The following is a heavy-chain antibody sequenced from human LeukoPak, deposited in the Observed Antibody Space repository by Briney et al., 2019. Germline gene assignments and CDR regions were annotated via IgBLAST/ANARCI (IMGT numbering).Heavy chain of an antibody. Sequence: ASVKVSCKASGYTFTGYYMHWVRQAPGQGLEWMGWINPNSGGTNYAQKFQGRVTMTRDTSISTAYMELSRLTSDDTAVYYCAAGRYSSSWYRRINWFDPWGQGTLVTVSS. J-gene: IGHJ5*02. CDR1: GYTFTGYY. CDR3: AAGRYSSSWYRRINWFDP. V-gene: IGHV1-2*02. CDR2: INPNSGGT. D-gene: IGHD6-13*01.